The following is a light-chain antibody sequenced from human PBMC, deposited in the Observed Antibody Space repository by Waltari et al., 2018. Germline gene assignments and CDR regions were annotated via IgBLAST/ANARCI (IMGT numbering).Light chain of an antibody. CDR3: QQYDNLPLT. Sequence: DIQMTQSPSSLSASVGDRVTITCRASQTISTYLNWYQQKPGKAPKLLIDVVSSLQSGVPSRFSGSGSGTDFTFTISSLQPEDIATYYCQQYDNLPLTFGGGTRVEI. CDR2: VVS. V-gene: IGKV1-33*01. J-gene: IGKJ4*01. CDR1: QTISTY.